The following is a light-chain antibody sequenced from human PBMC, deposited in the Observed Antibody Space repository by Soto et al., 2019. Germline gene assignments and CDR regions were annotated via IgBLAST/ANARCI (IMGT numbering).Light chain of an antibody. CDR3: TSYTSSSTLVV. Sequence: QSALTQPASVSGSPGQSITISCTGTSSDVGGYNYVSWYQQHPGKAPKLMIYDVTNRPSGVSNRFYGSNSGNTASLTISGLQAEDEADYYCTSYTSSSTLVVFGGGTKLTVL. V-gene: IGLV2-14*01. CDR1: SSDVGGYNY. CDR2: DVT. J-gene: IGLJ2*01.